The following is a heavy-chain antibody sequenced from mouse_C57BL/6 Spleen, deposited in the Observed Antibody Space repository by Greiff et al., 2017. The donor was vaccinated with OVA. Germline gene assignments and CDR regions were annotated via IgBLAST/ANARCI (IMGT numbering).Heavy chain of an antibody. V-gene: IGHV1-50*01. CDR1: GYTFTSYW. CDR2: IDPSASYT. Sequence: QVQLQQPGAELVKPGASVKLSCKASGYTFTSYWMQWVKQRPGQGLEWIGEIDPSASYTNYNQKFKGKATLTVDTSSSTAYMQLSSLTSEDSAVYYCARRTPYYFDYWGQGTTLTVSS. J-gene: IGHJ2*01. CDR3: ARRTPYYFDY.